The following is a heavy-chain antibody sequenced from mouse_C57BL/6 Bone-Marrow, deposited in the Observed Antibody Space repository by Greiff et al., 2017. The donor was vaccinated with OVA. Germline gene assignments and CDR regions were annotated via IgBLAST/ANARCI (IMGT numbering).Heavy chain of an antibody. CDR3: TRNWAFDY. J-gene: IGHJ2*01. Sequence: LQQSGEGLVKPGGSLKLSCAASGFTFSSYAMSWVRQTPEKRLEWVAYISSGGDYIYYADTVKGRFTISRDNARNTLYLQMSSLKSEGTAMYYCTRNWAFDYWGQGTTLTVSS. V-gene: IGHV5-9-1*02. D-gene: IGHD4-1*01. CDR2: ISSGGDYI. CDR1: GFTFSSYA.